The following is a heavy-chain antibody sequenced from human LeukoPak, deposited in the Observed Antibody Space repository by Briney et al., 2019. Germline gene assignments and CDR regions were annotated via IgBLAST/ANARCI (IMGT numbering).Heavy chain of an antibody. CDR3: ASTSPYGSGSYFDY. CDR2: IIPIFGTA. CDR1: GGTFSSYA. V-gene: IGHV1-69*13. D-gene: IGHD3-10*01. J-gene: IGHJ4*02. Sequence: GASVKVSCKASGGTFSSYAISWVRQAPGQGLEWMGGIIPIFGTANYAQKFQGRVTITADESTSTAYMELSSLRSEDTAVYYCASTSPYGSGSYFDYWGRGTLVTVSS.